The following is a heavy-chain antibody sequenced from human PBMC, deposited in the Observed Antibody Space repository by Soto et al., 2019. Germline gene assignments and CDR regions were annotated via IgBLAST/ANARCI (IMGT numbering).Heavy chain of an antibody. J-gene: IGHJ4*02. CDR2: IYYSGST. D-gene: IGHD3-22*01. CDR3: ARGYYYDSSGYSLFDY. V-gene: IGHV4-59*01. Sequence: SETLSLTCTVSGGSISSYYWSWIRQPPGKGLEWIGYIYYSGSTNYNPSLKSRVTISVDTSKNQFSLKLSSVTAADTAVYYCARGYYYDSSGYSLFDYWGQGTLVTVSS. CDR1: GGSISSYY.